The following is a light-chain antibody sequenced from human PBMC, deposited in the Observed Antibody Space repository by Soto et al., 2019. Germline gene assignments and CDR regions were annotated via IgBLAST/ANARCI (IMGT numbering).Light chain of an antibody. V-gene: IGKV3-20*01. J-gene: IGKJ2*03. Sequence: EIVLTQSPGTLSLSPGERVTLSCRASQSVSSNYLAWYQQKPGQAPRLLIYGASIRATGIPDRFSGSGSGTDFTLTISRLEPEDFAVYYCQQYGNSPRYSFGQGTKLEIK. CDR3: QQYGNSPRYS. CDR1: QSVSSNY. CDR2: GAS.